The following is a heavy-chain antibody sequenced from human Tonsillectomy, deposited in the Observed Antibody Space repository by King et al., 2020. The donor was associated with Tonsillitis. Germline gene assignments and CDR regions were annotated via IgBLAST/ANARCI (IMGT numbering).Heavy chain of an antibody. CDR3: ASTTPPYYYYYMEV. CDR1: GGSISSAAYY. V-gene: IGHV4-31*03. Sequence: LQLQESGPGLVKPSQTLSLTCTVSGGSISSAAYYWRWIRQHPGKGLEWIGYISYSGNTFYNPSLKSRLTISLDTSKNQFSLKVSSVNAADTAVYYCASTTPPYYYYYMEVWGKGTTVTVSS. J-gene: IGHJ6*03. CDR2: ISYSGNT. D-gene: IGHD1-1*01.